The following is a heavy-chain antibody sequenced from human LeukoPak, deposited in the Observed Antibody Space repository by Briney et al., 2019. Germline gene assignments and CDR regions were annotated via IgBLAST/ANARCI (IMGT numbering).Heavy chain of an antibody. V-gene: IGHV3-30*04. Sequence: PGGSLRLSCAASGFTFSSYAMHWVRQAPGKGLEWVAVISYDGSNKYYADSVKGRFTISRDNSKNTLYLQMNSLRAEDTAVYYCARDPGGYGDYFDYWGQGTPVTVSS. J-gene: IGHJ4*02. CDR3: ARDPGGYGDYFDY. CDR1: GFTFSSYA. D-gene: IGHD4-17*01. CDR2: ISYDGSNK.